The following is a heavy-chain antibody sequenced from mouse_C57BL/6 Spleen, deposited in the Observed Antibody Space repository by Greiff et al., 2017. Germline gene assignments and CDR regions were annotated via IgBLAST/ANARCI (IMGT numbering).Heavy chain of an antibody. Sequence: QVQLKQPGAELVRPGSSVKLSCKASGYTFTSYWMDWVKQRPGQGLEWIGNIYPSDSETHYNQKFKDKATLTVDKSSSTAYMQLSSLTSEDSAVXYCAVITTVVPPWFAYWGQGTLVTVSA. J-gene: IGHJ3*01. CDR1: GYTFTSYW. V-gene: IGHV1-61*01. CDR2: IYPSDSET. D-gene: IGHD1-1*01. CDR3: AVITTVVPPWFAY.